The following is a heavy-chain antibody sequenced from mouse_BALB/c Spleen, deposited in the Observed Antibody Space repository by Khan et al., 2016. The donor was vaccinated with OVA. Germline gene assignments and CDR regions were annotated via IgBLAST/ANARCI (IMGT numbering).Heavy chain of an antibody. V-gene: IGHV1-18*01. CDR3: ARGYDFFAY. Sequence: EVQLQQSGPDLVKPGASVKISCKASGYSFTLYYMTWVKQSHGKSLEWIGRVNPNTGGSDYNQEFKGKAILTVDKSSNTAYMELHSLTSEDPAVDYCARGYDFFAYWGQGTLVTVSA. CDR2: VNPNTGGS. D-gene: IGHD2-14*01. CDR1: GYSFTLYY. J-gene: IGHJ3*01.